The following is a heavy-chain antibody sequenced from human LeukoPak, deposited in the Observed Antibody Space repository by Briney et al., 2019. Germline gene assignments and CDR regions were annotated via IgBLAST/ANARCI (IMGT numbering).Heavy chain of an antibody. CDR1: GYTFTSYD. J-gene: IGHJ6*03. CDR3: ARNNYYDIPPYYYYYMDV. CDR2: MNPNSGNT. D-gene: IGHD3-9*01. Sequence: ASVKVSCKASGYTFTSYDINWVRQATGQGLEWMGWMNPNSGNTGYAQKFQGRVTMTRNTTISTAYMELSSLRSEDTAVYYCARNNYYDIPPYYYYYMDVWGKGTTVTV. V-gene: IGHV1-8*01.